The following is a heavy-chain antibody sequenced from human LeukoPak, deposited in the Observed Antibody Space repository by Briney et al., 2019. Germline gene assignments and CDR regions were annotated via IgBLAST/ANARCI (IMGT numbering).Heavy chain of an antibody. J-gene: IGHJ6*02. CDR3: ARTNIVVMGMDV. CDR1: GFTFSSYE. D-gene: IGHD2-15*01. Sequence: GGSLRLSCAASGFTFSSYEMNWVRQDPGKGLEWVSYISSGGSTIYYADSVKGRFTISRDNARNSLYLQMNSLRAEDTAVYYCARTNIVVMGMDVWGQGTTVTVSS. CDR2: ISSGGSTI. V-gene: IGHV3-48*03.